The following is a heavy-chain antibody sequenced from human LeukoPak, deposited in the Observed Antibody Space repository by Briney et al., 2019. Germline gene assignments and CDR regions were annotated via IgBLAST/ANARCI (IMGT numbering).Heavy chain of an antibody. CDR1: GYSFTSYW. D-gene: IGHD3-10*01. CDR3: ARQSYGSGSYYAYFDY. CDR2: IYPGDSDT. Sequence: GESLKISCKGSGYSFTSYWIGWVRQMPGKGLEWMGTIYPGDSDTRYSPSFQGQVTISADKSISTAYLQWSSLKASDTAMYYCARQSYGSGSYYAYFDYWGQGTLVTVSS. J-gene: IGHJ4*02. V-gene: IGHV5-51*01.